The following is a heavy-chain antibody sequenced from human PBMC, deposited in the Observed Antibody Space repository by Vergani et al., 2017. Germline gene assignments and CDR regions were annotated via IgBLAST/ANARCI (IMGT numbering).Heavy chain of an antibody. CDR1: GGSISSGSYY. Sequence: QVQLQESGPGLVKPSQTLSLTCTVSGGSISSGSYYWSWIRQPAGKGLEWIGRIYTSGSTNYNPSLKSRVTISVDTSKNQFSLKLSSVTAADTAVYYCARGIVVVPAARSGDAFDIGGQGTMVTVSS. CDR3: ARGIVVVPAARSGDAFDI. CDR2: IYTSGST. D-gene: IGHD2-2*01. J-gene: IGHJ3*02. V-gene: IGHV4-61*02.